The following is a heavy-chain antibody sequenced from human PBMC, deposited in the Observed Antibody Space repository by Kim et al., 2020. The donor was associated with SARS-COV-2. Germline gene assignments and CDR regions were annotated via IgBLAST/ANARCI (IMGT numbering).Heavy chain of an antibody. CDR1: GYFFGSSG. CDR3: VKYSSGGHYYGMDV. D-gene: IGHD6-19*01. V-gene: IGHV1-18*01. J-gene: IGHJ6*02. Sequence: ASVKVSCKASGYFFGSSGISWVRQAPGQGLEWMGWISDYNGDTNYAQNLQDRVTMTTDTSTRTAYMELRSLRSDDTAVYYCVKYSSGGHYYGMDVWGQGTTVTVSS. CDR2: ISDYNGDT.